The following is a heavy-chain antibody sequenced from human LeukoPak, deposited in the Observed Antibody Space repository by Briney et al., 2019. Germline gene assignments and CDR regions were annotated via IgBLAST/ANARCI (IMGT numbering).Heavy chain of an antibody. J-gene: IGHJ4*02. Sequence: WASVKVSCKASGYTFTGYYMHWVRQAPGQGLEWMGWINPNSGGTNYAQKFQGRVTMTRDTSISTACMELSRLRSDDTAVYYCARVARYYDSSGYYSSTLMGYWGQGTLVTVSS. CDR3: ARVARYYDSSGYYSSTLMGY. D-gene: IGHD3-22*01. V-gene: IGHV1-2*02. CDR1: GYTFTGYY. CDR2: INPNSGGT.